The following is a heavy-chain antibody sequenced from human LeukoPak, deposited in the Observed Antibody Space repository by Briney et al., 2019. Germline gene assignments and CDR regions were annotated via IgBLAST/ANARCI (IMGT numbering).Heavy chain of an antibody. V-gene: IGHV4-61*02. CDR3: ARVVVVVKRNWFDP. Sequence: SETLSLTCTVSGGSISSGSYYWSWIRQPAGKGLEWIGRIYTSGSTNYNPSLKSRVTISVDTSKNQFSLKLGSVTAADTAVYYCARVVVVVKRNWFDPWGQGTLVTVSS. CDR1: GGSISSGSYY. CDR2: IYTSGST. D-gene: IGHD3-22*01. J-gene: IGHJ5*02.